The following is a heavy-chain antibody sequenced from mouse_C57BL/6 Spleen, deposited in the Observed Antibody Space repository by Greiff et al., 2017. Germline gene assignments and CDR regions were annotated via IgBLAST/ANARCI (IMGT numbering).Heavy chain of an antibody. J-gene: IGHJ1*03. CDR2: IYPGDGDT. CDR3: ARFRFNTSPPAGYFDV. CDR1: GYAFSSYW. D-gene: IGHD5-1-1*01. Sequence: VQLQQSGAELVKPGASVKISCKASGYAFSSYWMNWVKQRPGKGLEWIGQIYPGDGDTNYNEKFKGKATLTADKSSSKAYMQLSSLTSEDAAVYFCARFRFNTSPPAGYFDVWGTGTTVTVSS. V-gene: IGHV1-80*01.